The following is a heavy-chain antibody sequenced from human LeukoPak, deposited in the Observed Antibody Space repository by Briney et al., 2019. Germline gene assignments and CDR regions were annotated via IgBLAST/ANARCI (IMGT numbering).Heavy chain of an antibody. J-gene: IGHJ4*02. Sequence: GGSLRLSCAASGFTVSSNHMSWVRQAPGKGLEWVSVIYSGGSTYYADSVKGRFTISRDNAKNSLYLQMNSLRAEDTAVYYCARDLDGYNRFDYWGQGTLVTVSS. D-gene: IGHD5-24*01. CDR1: GFTVSSNH. CDR3: ARDLDGYNRFDY. V-gene: IGHV3-53*01. CDR2: IYSGGST.